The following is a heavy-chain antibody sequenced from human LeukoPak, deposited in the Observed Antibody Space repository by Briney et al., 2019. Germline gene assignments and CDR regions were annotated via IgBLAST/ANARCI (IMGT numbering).Heavy chain of an antibody. CDR2: IYPGDSDT. Sequence: GESLKISCKGSGYSFTSYWIGWVRQMPGKGLEWMGIIYPGDSDTRYSPSFQGQVTISADQSISTAYLQWSSLKASDTAMYYCARGGYDILTGYYTDAFDIWGKGTMVTVSS. V-gene: IGHV5-51*01. CDR1: GYSFTSYW. J-gene: IGHJ3*02. D-gene: IGHD3-9*01. CDR3: ARGGYDILTGYYTDAFDI.